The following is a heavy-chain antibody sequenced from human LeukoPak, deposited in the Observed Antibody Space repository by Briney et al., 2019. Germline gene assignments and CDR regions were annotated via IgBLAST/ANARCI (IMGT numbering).Heavy chain of an antibody. CDR3: ARDDEGIVVVPAAIFY. J-gene: IGHJ4*02. D-gene: IGHD2-2*02. V-gene: IGHV1-2*02. CDR2: INPNSGGT. CDR1: GYTFTGYY. Sequence: ASVKVSCKASGYTFTGYYMHWVRQAPGQGLEWMGWINPNSGGTNYAQKFQGRVTMTRDTSISTAYMELSRLRSDDTAVYYCARDDEGIVVVPAAIFYWGQGTLVTVSS.